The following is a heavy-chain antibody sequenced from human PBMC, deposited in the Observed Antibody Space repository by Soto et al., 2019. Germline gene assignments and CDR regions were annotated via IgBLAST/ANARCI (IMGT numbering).Heavy chain of an antibody. CDR2: ISPIFGTA. Sequence: SVKVSCKASRGTFSSYAIIWVRQPHGKGLEWMGGISPIFGTANDALKFQGRVTITADESTSTAYMELNSLRSEDTAVYYWARERFPGQGAFDNWGQGTMVTVSS. CDR1: RGTFSSYA. V-gene: IGHV1-69*13. J-gene: IGHJ3*02. D-gene: IGHD3-3*01. CDR3: ARERFPGQGAFDN.